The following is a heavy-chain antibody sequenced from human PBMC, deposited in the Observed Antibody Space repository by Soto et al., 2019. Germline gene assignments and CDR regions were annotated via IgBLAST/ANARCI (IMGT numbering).Heavy chain of an antibody. CDR1: GFTFSSYA. D-gene: IGHD3-22*01. V-gene: IGHV3-23*01. J-gene: IGHJ4*02. CDR2: ISGSGGST. CDR3: AKDRIVVARNLPSWADY. Sequence: GGSLRLSCAASGFTFSSYAMSWVRQAPGKGLEWVSAISGSGGSTYYADSVKGRFTISRDNSKNTLYLQMNSLRAEDTAVYYCAKDRIVVARNLPSWADYWGQGTLVTVSS.